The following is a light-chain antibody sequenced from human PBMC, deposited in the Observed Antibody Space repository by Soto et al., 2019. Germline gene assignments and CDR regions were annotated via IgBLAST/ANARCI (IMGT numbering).Light chain of an antibody. Sequence: EIVMTQSPATLSVSPGERATLSCRASQSVSSNLAWYQQKPGQGPRLLIYGASTRATDIPGRFSGSGSGTEFTLTISSLQSEDFAVYYCQQYNKWPPDTFGQGTKV. CDR2: GAS. V-gene: IGKV3-15*01. J-gene: IGKJ2*01. CDR3: QQYNKWPPDT. CDR1: QSVSSN.